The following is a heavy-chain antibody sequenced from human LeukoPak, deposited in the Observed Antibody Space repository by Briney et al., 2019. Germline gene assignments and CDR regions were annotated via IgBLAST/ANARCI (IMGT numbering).Heavy chain of an antibody. V-gene: IGHV3-23*01. D-gene: IGHD1-1*01. CDR3: AKLLPRGKRLNHRDY. CDR1: GFTFSSYA. CDR2: ISGSGGST. J-gene: IGHJ4*02. Sequence: GGSLRLSCAASGFTFSSYAMSWVRQAPGKGLEWVSAISGSGGSTYYADSVKGRFTISRDNSRNTLYLQMNSLRAEDTAVYYCAKLLPRGKRLNHRDYWGQGTLVTVSS.